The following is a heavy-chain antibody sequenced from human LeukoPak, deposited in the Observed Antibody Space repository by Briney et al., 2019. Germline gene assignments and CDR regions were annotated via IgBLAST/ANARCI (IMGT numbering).Heavy chain of an antibody. D-gene: IGHD6-6*01. J-gene: IGHJ4*02. CDR3: ARVQYSSSVDS. CDR2: IYYSGRN. V-gene: IGHV4-39*07. Sequence: SETLSLTCTVSGGSISSSSYYWGWIRQPPGKGLECIGSIYYSGRNYYNPSLKSRVSISVDTSKNQFSLKLSSVTAADTAVYYCARVQYSSSVDSWGQGTLVTVSS. CDR1: GGSISSSSYY.